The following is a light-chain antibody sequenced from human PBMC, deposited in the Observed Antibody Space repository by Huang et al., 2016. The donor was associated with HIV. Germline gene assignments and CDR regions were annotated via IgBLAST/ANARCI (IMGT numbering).Light chain of an antibody. Sequence: DIVMTQSPDSLAVSLGERATFNFTSCQILLYKSNNKNYLAWYQQKPGQPPKLLISWASTREFGVPDRFSGSGSGTDFTLTISSLQAEDVAVYYCQQYYSSPYTFGQGTKLEIK. V-gene: IGKV4-1*01. J-gene: IGKJ2*01. CDR2: WAS. CDR1: QILLYKSNNKNY. CDR3: QQYYSSPYT.